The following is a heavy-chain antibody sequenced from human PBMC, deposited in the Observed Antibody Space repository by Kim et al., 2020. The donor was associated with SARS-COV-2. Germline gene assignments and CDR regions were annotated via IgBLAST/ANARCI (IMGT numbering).Heavy chain of an antibody. CDR2: ISYDGSNK. J-gene: IGHJ4*02. Sequence: GGSLRLSCAASGFTFSSYGMHWVRQAPGKGLEWVAVISYDGSNKYYADSVKGRFTISRDNSKNTLYLQMNSLRAEDTAVYYCAKDHDNWNYLPYWGQGTLVTVSS. CDR3: AKDHDNWNYLPY. V-gene: IGHV3-30*18. D-gene: IGHD1-20*01. CDR1: GFTFSSYG.